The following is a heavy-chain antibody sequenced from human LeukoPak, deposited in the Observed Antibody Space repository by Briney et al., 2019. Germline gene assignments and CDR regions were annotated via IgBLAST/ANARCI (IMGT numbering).Heavy chain of an antibody. D-gene: IGHD4-17*01. CDR2: ISGSGGTT. CDR3: AKGSTFGDLNYFDS. CDR1: GFTFSNFA. V-gene: IGHV3-23*01. J-gene: IGHJ4*02. Sequence: GGSLRLSCAASGFTFSNFAMSWVRQAPGKGLEWVSTISGSGGTTYYAASVKGRFTISRDTSKNTLFLQMNSLRAEDTDVYYCAKGSTFGDLNYFDSWGQGALVTVSS.